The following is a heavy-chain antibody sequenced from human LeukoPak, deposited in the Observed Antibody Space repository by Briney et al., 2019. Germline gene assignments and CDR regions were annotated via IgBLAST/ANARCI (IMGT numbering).Heavy chain of an antibody. J-gene: IGHJ4*02. CDR2: INPSGGSA. CDR1: GYSFTSYC. CDR3: ARVFTPGRFDY. V-gene: IGHV1-46*01. Sequence: ASVKVSCKASGYSFTSYCMHWVRQAPGQGLEWMGIINPSGGSASYAQKFQGRVTMTSDTSTSTVYMEVSSLRSEDTAVYYCARVFTPGRFDYWGQGTLVTVSS.